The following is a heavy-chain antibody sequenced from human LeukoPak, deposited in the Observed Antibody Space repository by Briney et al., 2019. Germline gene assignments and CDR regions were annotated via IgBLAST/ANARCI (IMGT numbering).Heavy chain of an antibody. V-gene: IGHV1-69*13. CDR2: IIPIFGTA. Sequence: SVKVSCKASGGTFSSYAISCVRQAPGQGLEWMGGIIPIFGTANYAQKFQGRVTIPADESASTAYMELSSLRSEDTAVYYCARDHFGGLTVTPGVWYFDYWGQGTLVTVSS. CDR1: GGTFSSYA. CDR3: ARDHFGGLTVTPGVWYFDY. J-gene: IGHJ4*02. D-gene: IGHD4-11*01.